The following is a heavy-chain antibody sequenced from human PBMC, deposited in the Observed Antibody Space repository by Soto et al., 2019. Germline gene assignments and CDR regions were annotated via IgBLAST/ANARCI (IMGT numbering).Heavy chain of an antibody. CDR2: IYPGDSDT. D-gene: IGHD1-26*01. J-gene: IGHJ4*02. CDR1: GYSFTSFW. V-gene: IGHV5-51*01. Sequence: GESLKISRKGSGYSFTSFWIGWVRQMPGKGLEWMGIIYPGDSDTRYSPSFQGQVTISADKSISTDYLQWISLKASDTAMYYCSRLGWERLVGSHFDYWGQGTLVTVSS. CDR3: SRLGWERLVGSHFDY.